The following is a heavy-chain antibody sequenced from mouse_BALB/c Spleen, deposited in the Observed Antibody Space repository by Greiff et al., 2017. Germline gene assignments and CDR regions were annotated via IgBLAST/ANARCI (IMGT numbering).Heavy chain of an antibody. V-gene: IGHV1S132*01. D-gene: IGHD2-10*02. CDR2: IFPGTGTT. CDR1: GYTFTSYW. CDR3: ARRLYGNYPFDY. J-gene: IGHJ2*01. Sequence: VQLQQSGAKLVKPGASVKLSCKTSGYTFTSYWIQWVKQRPGQGLGWIGEIFPGTGTTYYNEKFKGKATLTIDTSSSTAYMQLSSLTSEDSAVYFCARRLYGNYPFDYWGQGTTLTVSS.